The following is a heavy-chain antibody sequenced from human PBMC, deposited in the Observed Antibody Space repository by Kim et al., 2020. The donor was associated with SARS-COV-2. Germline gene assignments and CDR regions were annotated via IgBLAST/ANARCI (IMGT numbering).Heavy chain of an antibody. CDR1: GFTFSSYA. CDR3: ATKNWNYFLSY. J-gene: IGHJ4*02. V-gene: IGHV3-23*01. CDR2: ISGSGGST. Sequence: GGSLRLSCAASGFTFSSYAMSWVRQAPGKGLEWVSAISGSGGSTYYADSVKGRFTISRDNSKNTLYLQMNSLRAEDTAVYYCATKNWNYFLSYWGQGTLVTVSS. D-gene: IGHD1-7*01.